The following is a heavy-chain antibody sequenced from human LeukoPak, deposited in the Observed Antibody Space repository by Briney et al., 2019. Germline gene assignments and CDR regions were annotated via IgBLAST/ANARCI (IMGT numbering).Heavy chain of an antibody. Sequence: GGSLRLSCAASGFTFSSYSMNWVREAPGKGLVWFSSISSSSSYIYYADSVKGRFTISRDNAKNSLYLQMNSLRAEDTAVYYCARAPLGVFDYWGQGTLVTVSS. CDR2: ISSSSSYI. CDR3: ARAPLGVFDY. J-gene: IGHJ4*02. CDR1: GFTFSSYS. V-gene: IGHV3-21*01. D-gene: IGHD3-16*01.